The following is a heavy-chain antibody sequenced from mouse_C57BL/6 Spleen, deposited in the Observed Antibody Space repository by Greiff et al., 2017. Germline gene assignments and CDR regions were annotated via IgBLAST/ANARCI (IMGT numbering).Heavy chain of an antibody. CDR2: RWSGGST. V-gene: IGHV2-2*01. Sequence: QVQLKQSGPGLVKPSQSLSITCTVSGFSLTSYGVHWVRQSPGKGLEWMGGRWSGGSTDNNAAFISRLSISKDNSKSQVFFKMNSLQADDTAIYYCARYYYGSPSYFDVWGTGTTVTVSS. CDR3: ARYYYGSPSYFDV. CDR1: GFSLTSYG. D-gene: IGHD1-1*01. J-gene: IGHJ1*03.